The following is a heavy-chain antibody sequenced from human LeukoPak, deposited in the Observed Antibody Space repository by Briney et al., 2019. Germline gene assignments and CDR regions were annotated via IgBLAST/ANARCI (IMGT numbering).Heavy chain of an antibody. CDR1: GFTFSSYS. CDR2: ISSSSSYI. V-gene: IGHV3-21*01. CDR3: ARAAPMDKIGY. D-gene: IGHD5-24*01. Sequence: GGSLRLSCAASGFTFSSYSMNWVRQAPGKGLEWVSSISSSSSYIYYADSVEGRFTISRGNAKNSLYLQMNSLRAEDTAVYYCARAAPMDKIGYWGQGTLVTVSS. J-gene: IGHJ4*02.